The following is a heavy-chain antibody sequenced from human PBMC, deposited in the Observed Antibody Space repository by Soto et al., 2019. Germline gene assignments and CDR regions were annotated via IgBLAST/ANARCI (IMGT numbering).Heavy chain of an antibody. Sequence: EVQLVESGGGVVKPGGSLRLSCAASGFTFSTYSMNWVRQAPGKGLEWVSSISSSSDYIYYADSVKGRFTISRDNAKNSQYLQMNSLRDEDTAVYYCASGCTTGTTATTWFDPWGQGTLVTVSS. J-gene: IGHJ5*02. CDR2: ISSSSDYI. CDR3: ASGCTTGTTATTWFDP. CDR1: GFTFSTYS. V-gene: IGHV3-21*04. D-gene: IGHD1-1*01.